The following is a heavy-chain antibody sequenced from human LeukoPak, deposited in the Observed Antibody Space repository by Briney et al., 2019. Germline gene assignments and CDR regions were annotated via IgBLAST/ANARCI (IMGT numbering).Heavy chain of an antibody. CDR2: ISGSGGST. CDR1: GFTFSSYA. Sequence: GGSLRLSCAASGFTFSSYAMSWVRQAPGKGLEWVSSISGSGGSTYYADSVKGRFTISRDNSKNTLYLQMNSLGAEDTAVYYCAKDLIAYYDFWSGLEDYWGQGTLVTVSS. V-gene: IGHV3-23*01. CDR3: AKDLIAYYDFWSGLEDY. D-gene: IGHD3-3*01. J-gene: IGHJ4*02.